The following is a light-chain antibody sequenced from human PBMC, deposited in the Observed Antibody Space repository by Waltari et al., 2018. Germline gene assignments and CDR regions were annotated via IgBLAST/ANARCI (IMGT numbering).Light chain of an antibody. CDR3: QQYYSTPQA. CDR1: QSVLYSSNHKNY. CDR2: WAS. J-gene: IGKJ1*01. Sequence: DIVMTQSPDSLAVSLVERATINCQSTQSVLYSSNHKNYLAWYQQKPGQPPKLLIYWASTRESGVPDRFSGSGSGTDFTLTISSLQAEDVAVYYCQQYYSTPQAFGQGTKVEIK. V-gene: IGKV4-1*01.